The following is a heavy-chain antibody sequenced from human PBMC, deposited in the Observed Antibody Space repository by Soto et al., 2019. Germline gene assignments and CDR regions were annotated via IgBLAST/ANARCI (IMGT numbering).Heavy chain of an antibody. CDR3: ARHPPPRPSIAVAGDYYYYGMDV. J-gene: IGHJ6*02. Sequence: SETLSLTCTFSGCSLSSSSYYWGWIRQPPGKGLEWIGSIYYSGSTYYNPSLKSRVTISVDTSKNQFSLKLSSVTAADTAVYYCARHPPPRPSIAVAGDYYYYGMDVWGQGTTVTVSS. D-gene: IGHD6-19*01. V-gene: IGHV4-39*01. CDR2: IYYSGST. CDR1: GCSLSSSSYY.